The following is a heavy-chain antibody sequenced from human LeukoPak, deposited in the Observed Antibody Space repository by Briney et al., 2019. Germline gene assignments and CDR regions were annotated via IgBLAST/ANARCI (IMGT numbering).Heavy chain of an antibody. Sequence: GGSLRLSCAASGFSFSSYSMNWVRQAPGKGLEWVSSIDSSSNYIFYADSVKGRFTISRDNAKNSLDLQMNNLRDEDTAIYYCTKAGVVGAKAGFDNWGQGTLVTVSS. J-gene: IGHJ4*02. CDR3: TKAGVVGAKAGFDN. D-gene: IGHD1-26*01. V-gene: IGHV3-21*01. CDR2: IDSSSNYI. CDR1: GFSFSSYS.